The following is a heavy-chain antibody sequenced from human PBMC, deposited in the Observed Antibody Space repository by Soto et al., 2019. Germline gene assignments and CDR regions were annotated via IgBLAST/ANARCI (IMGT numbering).Heavy chain of an antibody. D-gene: IGHD3-10*01. CDR3: ASSYYGSGSYSF. Sequence: QVQLQQWGAGLLKPSETLSLTCAVYGGSFSGYYWSWIRQPPGKGLEWIGKINHSGSTTYIPSLKNRVTISVDTSKNQFSLQLSSVTAADTAVYYCASSYYGSGSYSFWGQGTLVVVSS. CDR1: GGSFSGYY. V-gene: IGHV4-34*01. J-gene: IGHJ4*02. CDR2: INHSGST.